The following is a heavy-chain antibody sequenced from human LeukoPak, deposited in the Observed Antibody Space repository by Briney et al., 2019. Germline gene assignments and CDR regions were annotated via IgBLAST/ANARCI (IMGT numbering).Heavy chain of an antibody. Sequence: GGSLRLSCAASGFTFSSYGMHWVRQAPGKGLEWVAVISYDGSNKYYADSVKGRFTISRDNSKNTLYLQMNSLKASDTAMYYCARTYCSSTSCYGYYFDYWGQGTLVTVSS. J-gene: IGHJ4*02. CDR3: ARTYCSSTSCYGYYFDY. CDR1: GFTFSSYG. D-gene: IGHD2-2*01. V-gene: IGHV3-30*03. CDR2: ISYDGSNK.